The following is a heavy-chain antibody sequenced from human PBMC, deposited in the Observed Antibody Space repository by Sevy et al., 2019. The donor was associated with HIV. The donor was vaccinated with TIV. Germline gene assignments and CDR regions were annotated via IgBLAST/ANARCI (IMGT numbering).Heavy chain of an antibody. CDR1: GGSISSYY. CDR2: IYYSGST. V-gene: IGHV4-59*01. CDR3: AREGHYDYVWGSYRPGGYFDY. J-gene: IGHJ4*02. D-gene: IGHD3-16*02. Sequence: SETLSLTCTVSGGSISSYYWSWIRQPPGKGLERIGYIYYSGSTNYNPSLKRRVTISVDTSKNQFSLKLSSVTAADTAVYYCAREGHYDYVWGSYRPGGYFDYWGQGTLVTVSS.